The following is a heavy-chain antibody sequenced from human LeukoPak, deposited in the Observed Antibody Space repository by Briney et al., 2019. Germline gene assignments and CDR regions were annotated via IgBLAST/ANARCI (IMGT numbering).Heavy chain of an antibody. Sequence: SETLSLTCAAYGGSFSGYYWSWIRQPPGKGLEWIGEINHSGSTNYNPSLKSRVTISVDTSKNQFSLKLSSVTAADTAVYYCARGRGTMVRGRYFDYWGQGTLVTVSS. D-gene: IGHD3-10*01. J-gene: IGHJ4*02. CDR2: INHSGST. V-gene: IGHV4-34*01. CDR3: ARGRGTMVRGRYFDY. CDR1: GGSFSGYY.